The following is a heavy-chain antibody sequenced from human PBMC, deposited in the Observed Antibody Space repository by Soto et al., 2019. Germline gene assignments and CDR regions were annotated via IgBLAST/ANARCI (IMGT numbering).Heavy chain of an antibody. CDR2: IYYSGST. CDR3: ARAYSDYYDSSGYYLDY. CDR1: GGSISSGGYY. J-gene: IGHJ4*02. D-gene: IGHD3-22*01. V-gene: IGHV4-31*03. Sequence: SETLSLTCTVSGGSISSGGYYWSWIRQHPGKGLEWIGYIYYSGSTYYNPSLKSRVTISVDTSKNQFSLKLSSVTAADTAVYYCARAYSDYYDSSGYYLDYWGQGTLVTVSS.